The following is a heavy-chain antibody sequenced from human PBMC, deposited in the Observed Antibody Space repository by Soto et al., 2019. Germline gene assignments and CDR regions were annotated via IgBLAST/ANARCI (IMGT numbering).Heavy chain of an antibody. CDR2: ISGSGGST. J-gene: IGHJ3*02. V-gene: IGHV3-23*01. CDR1: GFTFSSYA. Sequence: EVQLLESGGGWVQPGGSLRLSCAASGFTFSSYAMSWVRQAPGTGLEWVSAISGSGGSTYYADSVKGRFTISRDNSRDTLYLQMNRLGTEYTVVYYCAKDQDSSGWFDDAFDIWGQGTMVTLSS. CDR3: AKDQDSSGWFDDAFDI. D-gene: IGHD6-19*01.